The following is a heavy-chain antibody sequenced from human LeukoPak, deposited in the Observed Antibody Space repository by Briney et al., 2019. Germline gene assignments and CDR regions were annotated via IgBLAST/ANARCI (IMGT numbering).Heavy chain of an antibody. CDR1: GFTFDSYN. Sequence: PGGSLRLSCASSGFTFDSYNMNWVRQAPGKGLEWVASIRSYGSYIYYADSVKGRFTISRDGAKKSLYLQMNNLRAEDTAVYYCARFSEVYYYVDVWGTGTTVIVSS. D-gene: IGHD2/OR15-2a*01. CDR2: IRSYGSYI. J-gene: IGHJ6*03. V-gene: IGHV3-21*01. CDR3: ARFSEVYYYVDV.